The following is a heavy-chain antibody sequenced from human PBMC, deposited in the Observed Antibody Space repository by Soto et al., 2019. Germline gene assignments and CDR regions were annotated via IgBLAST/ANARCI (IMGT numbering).Heavy chain of an antibody. V-gene: IGHV3-30-3*01. CDR3: ARDCLRACGTIPPWDVDV. Sequence: GGSLRLSCTASGFTFNSHTMHWVRQAPGEGLEWVAVISYDGSYKFYADSVKGRFTISRGNSKSTLYLQMNRLTAADTAIYYCARDCLRACGTIPPWDVDVWGQGTTVTVSS. CDR2: ISYDGSYK. D-gene: IGHD1-26*01. CDR1: GFTFNSHT. J-gene: IGHJ6*02.